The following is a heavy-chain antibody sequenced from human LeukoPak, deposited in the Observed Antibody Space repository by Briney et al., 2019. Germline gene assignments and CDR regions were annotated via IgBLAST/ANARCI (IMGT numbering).Heavy chain of an antibody. J-gene: IGHJ4*02. V-gene: IGHV5-51*01. CDR2: IYPGDSDT. D-gene: IGHD3-10*01. CDR3: ARGAPSGSGNYLDF. Sequence: HGGSLKISCKGSGYTFTSYWIGWARQMPGKGLEWMGLIYPGDSDTRYSPSFQGQVTISADKSISTAFLQWSSLKASDTAMYHCARGAPSGSGNYLDFWGQGTLVTVSS. CDR1: GYTFTSYW.